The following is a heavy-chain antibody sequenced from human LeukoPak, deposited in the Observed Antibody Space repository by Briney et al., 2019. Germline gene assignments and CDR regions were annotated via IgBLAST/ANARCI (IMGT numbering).Heavy chain of an antibody. CDR1: GFTFSHYA. CDR2: IWNDGSDK. V-gene: IGHV3-33*06. CDR3: AKDAERGFDFSNSLQS. J-gene: IGHJ4*02. Sequence: GGSLRLSCATSGFTFSHYAMHWVHQAPGKGLEWVAVIWNDGSDKYYGDSVKGRFTISRDNSKKTVYLQMSSLRVEDTAVYYCAKDAERGFDFSNSLQSWGQGTLVTVSS. D-gene: IGHD4-11*01.